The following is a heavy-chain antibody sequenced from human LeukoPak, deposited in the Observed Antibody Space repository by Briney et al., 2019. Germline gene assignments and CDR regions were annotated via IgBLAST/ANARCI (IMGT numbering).Heavy chain of an antibody. V-gene: IGHV4-59*08. Sequence: SETLSLTRTGGSISPYYWSWIRQSPGKGLEWIAQIHYTGGATYNPSLKSRVTISVDTSNNHLSLRLSSATAADTAVYYCTRHAQTYYYGMDVWGQGTTVTVSS. CDR3: TRHAQTYYYGMDV. CDR1: GSISPYY. J-gene: IGHJ6*02. CDR2: IHYTGGA.